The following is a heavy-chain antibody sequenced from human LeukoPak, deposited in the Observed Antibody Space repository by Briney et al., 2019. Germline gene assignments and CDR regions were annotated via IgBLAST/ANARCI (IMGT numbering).Heavy chain of an antibody. V-gene: IGHV1-69*13. CDR1: GGTFSSYA. J-gene: IGHJ5*02. Sequence: GASVKVSCKASGGTFSSYAISWVRQAPGQGLEWMGGIIPIFGTANYAQKFQGRVTITADESTSTAYMELSSLRSEDTAVYYCARAMKSGICSSTSCYFRVNRWFDPWGQGTLVTVSS. CDR2: IIPIFGTA. D-gene: IGHD2-2*01. CDR3: ARAMKSGICSSTSCYFRVNRWFDP.